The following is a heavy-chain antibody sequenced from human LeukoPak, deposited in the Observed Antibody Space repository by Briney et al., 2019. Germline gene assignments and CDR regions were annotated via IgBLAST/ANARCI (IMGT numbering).Heavy chain of an antibody. Sequence: HPGGSLRLSCAASGFTFSSYGMHWVRQAPGKGLEWVAVISYDGSNKYYADSVKGRFTISRDNSKNTLYLQMNSLRAEDTAVYYCAKGPAPFDYWGQGTLVTVSS. CDR1: GFTFSSYG. CDR3: AKGPAPFDY. CDR2: ISYDGSNK. J-gene: IGHJ4*02. V-gene: IGHV3-30*18.